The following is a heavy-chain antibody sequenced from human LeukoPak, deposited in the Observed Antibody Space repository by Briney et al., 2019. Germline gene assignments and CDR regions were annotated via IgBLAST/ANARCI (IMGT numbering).Heavy chain of an antibody. CDR2: INPSGGST. Sequence: ASVKVSCKASGYTFSPYYMHWVRRAPGQGLEWMGIINPSGGSTSYAQKFQGRVTLTRDMSTSIVYMELSSLRSEDTAVYYCARDGVAGVYYFDYWGQGTLVTVSS. D-gene: IGHD6-19*01. V-gene: IGHV1-46*01. CDR1: GYTFSPYY. CDR3: ARDGVAGVYYFDY. J-gene: IGHJ4*02.